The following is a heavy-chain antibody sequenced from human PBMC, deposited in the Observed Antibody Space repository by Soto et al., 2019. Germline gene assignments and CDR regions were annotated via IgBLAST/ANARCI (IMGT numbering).Heavy chain of an antibody. J-gene: IGHJ1*01. CDR1: GYAFSAYG. D-gene: IGHD4-17*01. V-gene: IGHV1-18*01. CDR3: ERGSTVATPLHH. Sequence: QVQLVQSGAEVKKPGASVKVSCKASGYAFSAYGITWVRQAPGQGLEWMGWISTYNGNTKYAQKFQGRVTLTTDTSTSTAYKELRSLRADDTALYYGERGSTVATPLHHWGQGALVTVS. CDR2: ISTYNGNT.